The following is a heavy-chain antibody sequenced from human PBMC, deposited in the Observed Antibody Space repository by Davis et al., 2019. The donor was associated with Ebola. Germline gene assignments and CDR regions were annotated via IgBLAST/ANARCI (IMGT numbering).Heavy chain of an antibody. CDR1: GFTFSGYA. V-gene: IGHV3-23*01. D-gene: IGHD3-3*01. Sequence: GESLKISCAASGFTFSGYAMSWVRQAPGKGLEWVSSINGVGGRTFYADSVKGRFTISRDNSKNTLYLQMNSLRAEDTAVNYCARDFWVFDYWGQGTLVTVSS. CDR3: ARDFWVFDY. J-gene: IGHJ4*02. CDR2: INGVGGRT.